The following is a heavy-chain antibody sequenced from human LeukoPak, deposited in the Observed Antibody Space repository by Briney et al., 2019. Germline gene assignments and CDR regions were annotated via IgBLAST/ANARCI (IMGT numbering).Heavy chain of an antibody. CDR1: GGTFSSYA. J-gene: IGHJ3*02. Sequence: GASVEVSCKASGGTFSSYAISWVRQAPGQGLEWMGGIIPIFGTANYAQKFQGRVTITADESTSTAYMELSSLRSEDTAVYYCARDLGYYDSSGYYSYDAFDIWGQGTMVTVSS. CDR2: IIPIFGTA. CDR3: ARDLGYYDSSGYYSYDAFDI. D-gene: IGHD3-22*01. V-gene: IGHV1-69*13.